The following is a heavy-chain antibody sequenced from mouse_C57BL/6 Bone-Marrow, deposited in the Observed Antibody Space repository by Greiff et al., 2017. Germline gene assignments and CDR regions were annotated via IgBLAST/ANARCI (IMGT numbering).Heavy chain of an antibody. Sequence: QVQLKQSGAELVKPGASVKMSCKASGYTFTTYPIEWMKQNHGKSLEWIGNFHPYNDDTKYNEKFKGKATLTVEKSSSTVYLELSQLTSDDSAVYYCARRDDGYWYFDVWGTGTTVTVSS. CDR2: FHPYNDDT. CDR1: GYTFTTYP. D-gene: IGHD2-3*01. CDR3: ARRDDGYWYFDV. V-gene: IGHV1-47*01. J-gene: IGHJ1*03.